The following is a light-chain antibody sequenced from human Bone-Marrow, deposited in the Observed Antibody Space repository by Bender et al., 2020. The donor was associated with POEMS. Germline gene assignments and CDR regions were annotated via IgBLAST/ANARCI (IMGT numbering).Light chain of an antibody. CDR1: SSNIAKND. CDR2: ETH. CDR3: ATWHDSLSGWV. J-gene: IGLJ3*02. V-gene: IGLV1-51*01. Sequence: QSVLTQTPSLSAAPGQTVTISCSGSSSNIAKNDVSWYQHLPGTAPNLLIYETHRRPSGIPDRFSGSQSGTSASLAISGLRSEDEADYYCATWHDSLSGWVFGGGTKLAVL.